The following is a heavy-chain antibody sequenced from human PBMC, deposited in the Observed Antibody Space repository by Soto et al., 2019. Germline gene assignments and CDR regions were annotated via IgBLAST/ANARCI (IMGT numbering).Heavy chain of an antibody. Sequence: QVQLVESGGGVVQPGRSLRLSCAASGFTFSSYAMHWVRQAPGKGLEWVAVISYDGSNKYYADSVKGRFTSSRDNSKNTLYLQMNSLRAEDTAVYYCARSRCRSWYGGDYWGQGTLVTVSS. CDR1: GFTFSSYA. CDR2: ISYDGSNK. J-gene: IGHJ4*02. D-gene: IGHD6-13*01. CDR3: ARSRCRSWYGGDY. V-gene: IGHV3-30-3*01.